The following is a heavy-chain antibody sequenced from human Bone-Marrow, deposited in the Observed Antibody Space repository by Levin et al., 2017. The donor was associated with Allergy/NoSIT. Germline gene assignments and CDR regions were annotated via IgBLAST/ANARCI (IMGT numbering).Heavy chain of an antibody. J-gene: IGHJ3*02. Sequence: SETLSLTCTVSGGSISSYYWSWIRQPAGKGLEWIGRIYTSGSTNYNPSLKSRVTMSVDTSKNQFSLKLSSVTAADTAVYYCARGPIGYCSSTSCYTREPQDAFDIWGQGTMVTVSS. CDR3: ARGPIGYCSSTSCYTREPQDAFDI. CDR1: GGSISSYY. CDR2: IYTSGST. D-gene: IGHD2-2*02. V-gene: IGHV4-4*07.